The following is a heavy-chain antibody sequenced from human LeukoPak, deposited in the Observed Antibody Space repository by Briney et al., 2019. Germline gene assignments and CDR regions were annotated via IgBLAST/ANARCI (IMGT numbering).Heavy chain of an antibody. CDR3: ARDKSSSSSWFDP. J-gene: IGHJ5*02. V-gene: IGHV1-2*02. CDR2: INPNSGGT. CDR1: GYTFTGYY. D-gene: IGHD6-6*01. Sequence: ASVKVSCKASGYTFTGYYMHWVRQAPGQGLEWMGWINPNSGGTNYAQKFQGRVTMTRGTSISTAYMELSRLRSDDTAVYYCARDKSSSSSWFDPWGQGTLVTVSS.